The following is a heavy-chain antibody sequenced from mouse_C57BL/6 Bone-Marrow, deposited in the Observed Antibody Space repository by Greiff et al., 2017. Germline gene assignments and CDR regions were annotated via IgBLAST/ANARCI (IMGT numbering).Heavy chain of an antibody. Sequence: VQLQQSGAELMKPGASVKLSCKATGYTFTGYWIEWVKQRPGHGLAWIGEILPGSGSTNYNEKFKGKATFTADSSSNTAYMQLSSLTTADSAIYYCARGYYGSSYPFAYWGQGTLVTVSA. V-gene: IGHV1-9*01. CDR1: GYTFTGYW. CDR3: ARGYYGSSYPFAY. J-gene: IGHJ3*01. CDR2: ILPGSGST. D-gene: IGHD1-1*01.